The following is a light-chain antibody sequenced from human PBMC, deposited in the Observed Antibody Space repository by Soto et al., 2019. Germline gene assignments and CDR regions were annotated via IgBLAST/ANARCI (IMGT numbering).Light chain of an antibody. V-gene: IGKV3-11*01. CDR3: QQRYDSPNT. CDR1: QSAGTY. J-gene: IGKJ2*01. CDR2: AAS. Sequence: EIVLTQTPATLSLSPGETTTLSCRTNQSAGTYLAWYQHNPGQAPRLLIYAASNRATGIPARFSGSGSGTDFALTISRPGTEHLAVYYCQQRYDSPNTFGQGTKLEI.